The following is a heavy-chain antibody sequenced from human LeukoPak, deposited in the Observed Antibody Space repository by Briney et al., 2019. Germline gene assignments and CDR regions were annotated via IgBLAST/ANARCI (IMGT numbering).Heavy chain of an antibody. D-gene: IGHD2-21*02. CDR3: AKGDTS. Sequence: GGSLRLSCAASGFNFSNYDMHWVRQAPGKGLEWVAFIRYDGSDKYYADSVKGRFTISRNNSKNTLYLQMNSLRTEDTAVYYCAKGDTSWGQGTLVTVSS. CDR2: IRYDGSDK. V-gene: IGHV3-30*02. CDR1: GFNFSNYD. J-gene: IGHJ5*02.